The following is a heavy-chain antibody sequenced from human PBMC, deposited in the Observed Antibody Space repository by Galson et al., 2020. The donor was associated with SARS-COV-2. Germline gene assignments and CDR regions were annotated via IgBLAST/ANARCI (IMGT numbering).Heavy chain of an antibody. CDR2: ITWNSGSL. CDR1: GFTFNDYA. Sequence: SLKISCAASGFTFNDYAIHWVRQRPGKGLEWVSGITWNSGSLDYADSVKGRFTISRDNAKKSLYLQMNSLRPDDTALYYCAKGRRRSDWLCAGLDYWGQGTLFPLSS. J-gene: IGHJ4*02. V-gene: IGHV3-9*01. CDR3: AKGRRRSDWLCAGLDY. D-gene: IGHD3-9*01.